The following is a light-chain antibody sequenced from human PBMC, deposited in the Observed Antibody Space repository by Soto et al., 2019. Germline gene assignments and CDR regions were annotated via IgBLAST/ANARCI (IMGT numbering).Light chain of an antibody. CDR1: SSDVGGFNS. J-gene: IGLJ1*01. CDR3: SSYTSTLTNV. V-gene: IGLV2-14*03. Sequence: QSALTQPASVSGSPGQSITISCTGTSSDVGGFNSVSWYQLRPGTAPKLILYDVVDRPSGVSYRFSGSKSGNTASLTISGLQGADGADYFCSSYTSTLTNVFGSGNKVTVL. CDR2: DVV.